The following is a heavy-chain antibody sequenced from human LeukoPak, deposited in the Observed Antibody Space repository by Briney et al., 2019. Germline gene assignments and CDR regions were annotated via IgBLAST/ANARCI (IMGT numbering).Heavy chain of an antibody. CDR1: GFTVISNY. CDR3: TRAEFSNSFDD. V-gene: IGHV3-53*01. D-gene: IGHD6-6*01. J-gene: IGHJ4*02. Sequence: GGSLRLSCAASGFTVISNYMSWVRPTPGRSLEWVAFIYSRGSTYYAESAVGGFTISRDNSKNTLYLEMTSLRVEDTAVYYCTRAEFSNSFDDWGQGTLVIVSS. CDR2: IYSRGST.